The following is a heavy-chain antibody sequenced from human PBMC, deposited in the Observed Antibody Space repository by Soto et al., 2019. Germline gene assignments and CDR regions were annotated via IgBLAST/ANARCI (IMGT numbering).Heavy chain of an antibody. CDR1: GFTFSTFA. CDR3: AKSGPTNYFDF. CDR2: ITGGSGFT. J-gene: IGHJ4*02. Sequence: LRLSCAASGFTFSTFAMNWVRQAPGKGLEWVSGITGGSGFTFYADSVKGRFTISRDDSENTLFLQMSSLRAEDTAKYYCAKSGPTNYFDFWGQGTLVTVSS. D-gene: IGHD1-26*01. V-gene: IGHV3-23*01.